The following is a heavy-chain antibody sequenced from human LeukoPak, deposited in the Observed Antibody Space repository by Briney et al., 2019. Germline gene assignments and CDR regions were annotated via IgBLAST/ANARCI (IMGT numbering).Heavy chain of an antibody. J-gene: IGHJ3*01. CDR1: GYTFTGYY. V-gene: IGHV1-2*02. CDR3: ARGYCSSTSCPKTY. CDR2: INPNSGGT. Sequence: ASVKVSCKASGYTFTGYYMHWVRQAPGQGLEWMGWINPNSGGTNYAQKFQGRVTMTRDTSISTAYMELSRLGSDDTAVYYCARGYCSSTSCPKTYWGQGTMVTVSS. D-gene: IGHD2-2*01.